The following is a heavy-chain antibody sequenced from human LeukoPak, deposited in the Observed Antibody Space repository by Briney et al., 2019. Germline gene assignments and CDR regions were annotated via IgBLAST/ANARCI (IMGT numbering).Heavy chain of an antibody. Sequence: NPSETLSLTCNVSGGSISSSKKYWGWIRQPPGKGLEWIGSIYYSGSTYYNPSLKSRVTISVDTSKNQFSLTLSSVTAADTAVYYCARQGSIWWYAWYFDLWGRGTLVTVSS. CDR1: GGSISSSKKY. D-gene: IGHD2-15*01. CDR3: ARQGSIWWYAWYFDL. V-gene: IGHV4-39*01. J-gene: IGHJ2*01. CDR2: IYYSGST.